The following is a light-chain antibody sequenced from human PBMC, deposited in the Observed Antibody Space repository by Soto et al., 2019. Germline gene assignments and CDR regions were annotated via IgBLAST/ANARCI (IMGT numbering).Light chain of an antibody. J-gene: IGLJ1*01. CDR2: EVS. CDR1: SSDVGGYNY. V-gene: IGLV2-14*01. CDR3: SSYTSSSTDCV. Sequence: QSALTQPASVSGSPGQSITISCTGTSSDVGGYNYVSWYQQHPGKAPKLMIYEVSNRPSGVSNRFSGSKSGNTASLTISGLQAEDEAEYYCSSYTSSSTDCVFGTGTKVTVL.